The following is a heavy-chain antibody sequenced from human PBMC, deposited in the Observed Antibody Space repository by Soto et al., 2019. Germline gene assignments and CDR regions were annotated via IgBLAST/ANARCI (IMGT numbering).Heavy chain of an antibody. CDR3: ARRGLRFLEWSYYYYGMDV. J-gene: IGHJ6*02. CDR1: GYTFTSYD. D-gene: IGHD3-3*01. V-gene: IGHV1-8*01. CDR2: MNPNSGNT. Sequence: QVQLVQYGAEVKKPGASVKVSCKASGYTFTSYDINWVRQATGQGLEWMGWMNPNSGNTGYAQKFQGRVTMTRNTSISTAYMELSSLRSEDTAVYYCARRGLRFLEWSYYYYGMDVWGQGTTVTVSS.